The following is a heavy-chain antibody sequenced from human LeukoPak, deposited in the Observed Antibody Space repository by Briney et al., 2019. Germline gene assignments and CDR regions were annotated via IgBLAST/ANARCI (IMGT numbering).Heavy chain of an antibody. CDR2: IYYSGST. V-gene: IGHV4-39*01. J-gene: IGHJ4*02. CDR3: ARHLLGSSWYGRYFDY. Sequence: SETLSLTCTVSGGSISSSSYYWGWIRQPPGKGLEWIGSIYYSGSTYYNPSLKSRVTISVDTSKNQFSLKLSSVTAADTAVYYCARHLLGSSWYGRYFDYWGQGTLVTVSS. CDR1: GGSISSSSYY. D-gene: IGHD6-13*01.